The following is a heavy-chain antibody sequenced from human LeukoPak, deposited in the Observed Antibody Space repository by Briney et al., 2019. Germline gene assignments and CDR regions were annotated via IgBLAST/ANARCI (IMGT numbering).Heavy chain of an antibody. Sequence: GXSLRLSCIASGFTFSNAWMSWVRQVPGKGLEWLGRIKSNAAGGTTDYAAPVKGRVTVSRDDSKNTLYLQMNSLKTEDTAVYYCTTTYYYDSSGYYYFDYWGQGTLVTVSS. D-gene: IGHD3-22*01. J-gene: IGHJ4*02. CDR1: GFTFSNAW. CDR2: IKSNAAGGTT. V-gene: IGHV3-15*01. CDR3: TTTYYYDSSGYYYFDY.